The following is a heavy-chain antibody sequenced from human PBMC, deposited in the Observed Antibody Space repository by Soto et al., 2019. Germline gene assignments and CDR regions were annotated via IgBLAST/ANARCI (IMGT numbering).Heavy chain of an antibody. CDR2: IYYSGST. CDR1: GGSISSGGYY. V-gene: IGHV4-31*01. J-gene: IGHJ5*02. Sequence: SETLSLTCTVSGGSISSGGYYWSWIRQHPGKGLEWIGYIYYSGSTYYNPSLKSQVTISVDTSKNQFSLKLSSVTAADTAVYYCARAMRVVENPDNWFDPWGQGTLVTVSS. CDR3: ARAMRVVENPDNWFDP. D-gene: IGHD3-3*01.